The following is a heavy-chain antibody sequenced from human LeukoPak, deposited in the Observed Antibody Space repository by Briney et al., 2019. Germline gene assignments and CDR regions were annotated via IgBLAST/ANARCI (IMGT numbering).Heavy chain of an antibody. CDR2: INQGGSDK. D-gene: IGHD1-14*01. J-gene: IGHJ4*02. Sequence: GGSLRLSCAASGFSFSTYWMSWVRQAPGKGLEWVANINQGGSDKYYVDSVKGRFTISRDNANNLLYLQMNSLRGEDTAVYYCTRDRSRAEDDWGQGTLVTVSS. V-gene: IGHV3-7*01. CDR3: TRDRSRAEDD. CDR1: GFSFSTYW.